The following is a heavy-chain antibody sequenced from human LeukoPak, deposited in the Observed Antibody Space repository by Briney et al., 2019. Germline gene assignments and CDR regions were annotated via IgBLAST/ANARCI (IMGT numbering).Heavy chain of an antibody. D-gene: IGHD3-22*01. V-gene: IGHV4-34*01. Sequence: SEALSLTCAVYGGSFSGYYWSWIRQPPGKGLDWIGEINHSGSTNYNPSLKSRVTISVDTSKNQFSLKLSSVTAADTAVYYCARVYYYDSSGSNWFDPWGQGTLVTVSS. J-gene: IGHJ5*02. CDR1: GGSFSGYY. CDR2: INHSGST. CDR3: ARVYYYDSSGSNWFDP.